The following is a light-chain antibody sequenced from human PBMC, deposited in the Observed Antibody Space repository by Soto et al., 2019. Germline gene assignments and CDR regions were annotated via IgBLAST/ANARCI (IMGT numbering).Light chain of an antibody. CDR1: QSVSSY. V-gene: IGKV3-11*01. Sequence: EIVLTQSPATLSLSPGERATLSCRASQSVSSYLAWYQQKPGQAPRLLIYDASNRATGIPARFSGSGSGTDFTLTISRLELEDSAVYFCQQYAYSPRTFGQGTKVDIK. CDR2: DAS. J-gene: IGKJ1*01. CDR3: QQYAYSPRT.